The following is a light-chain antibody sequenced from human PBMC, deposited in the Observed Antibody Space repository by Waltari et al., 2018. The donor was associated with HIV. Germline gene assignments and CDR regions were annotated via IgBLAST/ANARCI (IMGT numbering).Light chain of an antibody. V-gene: IGLV1-47*01. CDR2: SNN. CDR3: AAWDDSVSGWA. Sequence: QSVLTQAPSASGTPGQRVTLSCSGTGSNVGANFVSWYQQLLGVAPKLLIYSNNERPSRVPDLFSGSKSGTSAALAISGLRSEDESVYFCAAWDDSVSGWAFGEGTKVTVL. CDR1: GSNVGANF. J-gene: IGLJ2*01.